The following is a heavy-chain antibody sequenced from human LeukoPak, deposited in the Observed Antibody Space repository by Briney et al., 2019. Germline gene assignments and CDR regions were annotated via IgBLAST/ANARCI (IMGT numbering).Heavy chain of an antibody. CDR2: INWNGGST. CDR1: GFTFDDYG. D-gene: IGHD3-22*01. Sequence: AGGSLRLSYAASGFTFDDYGMSWVRQAPGKGLEWVSGINWNGGSTGYADSVKGRFTISRDNAKNSLYLQMNSLRAEDTALYYCARGSYYDSSGYLYYWGQGTLVTVSS. J-gene: IGHJ4*02. V-gene: IGHV3-20*03. CDR3: ARGSYYDSSGYLYY.